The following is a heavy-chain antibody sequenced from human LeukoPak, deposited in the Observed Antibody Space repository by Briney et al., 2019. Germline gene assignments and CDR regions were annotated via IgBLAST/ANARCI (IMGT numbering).Heavy chain of an antibody. CDR1: GFTFSSYS. D-gene: IGHD3-10*01. V-gene: IGHV3-21*01. J-gene: IGHJ5*02. CDR2: ISSSSSYI. Sequence: GGSLRLSCAASGFTFSSYSMNWVRQAPGKGLEWVSSISSSSSYIYYADSVKGQFTISRDNAKNSLYLQMNSLRAEDTAVYYCASIFYGSGEGFDPWGQGTLVTVSS. CDR3: ASIFYGSGEGFDP.